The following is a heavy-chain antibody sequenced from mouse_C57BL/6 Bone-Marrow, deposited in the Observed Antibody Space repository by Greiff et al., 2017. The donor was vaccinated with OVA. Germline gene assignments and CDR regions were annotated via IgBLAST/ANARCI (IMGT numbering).Heavy chain of an antibody. V-gene: IGHV1-50*01. CDR3: AREGAGHFDY. Sequence: QVQLQQPGAELVKPGASVKLSCKASGYTFTSYWMQWVKQRPGQGLEWIGEIDPSDSYTNYNPKFKGKATLTVDTSSSTAYMQLSSRTSEDSAVYDCAREGAGHFDYWGQGTTLTVSS. CDR1: GYTFTSYW. J-gene: IGHJ2*01. CDR2: IDPSDSYT.